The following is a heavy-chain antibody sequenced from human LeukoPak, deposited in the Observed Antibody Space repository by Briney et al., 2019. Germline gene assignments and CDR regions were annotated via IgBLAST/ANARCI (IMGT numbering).Heavy chain of an antibody. V-gene: IGHV3-30-3*01. D-gene: IGHD4-17*01. Sequence: GGSLRLSCAASGFTFSSYAMHWVRQAPGKGLEWVAVISYDGSNKYYADSVKGRFTISRDNSKNTLYLQMNSLRAEDTAVYYCARDPPTNYGDYAIEHGMDVWGQGTTVTVS. CDR2: ISYDGSNK. CDR3: ARDPPTNYGDYAIEHGMDV. CDR1: GFTFSSYA. J-gene: IGHJ6*02.